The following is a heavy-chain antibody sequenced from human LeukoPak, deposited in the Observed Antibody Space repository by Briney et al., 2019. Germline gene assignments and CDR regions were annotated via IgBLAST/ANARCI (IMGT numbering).Heavy chain of an antibody. CDR1: GGSISSGDYY. CDR3: ARKQSSGYYLNWFDP. D-gene: IGHD3-22*01. V-gene: IGHV4-30-4*01. CDR2: IYYSGST. Sequence: SETLSLTCTVSGGSISSGDYYWSWLRQPPGKGLEWIGYIYYSGSTYYNPSLKSRVTISVDTSKNQFSLKLSSVTAADTAVYYCARKQSSGYYLNWFDPWGQGTLVTVSS. J-gene: IGHJ5*02.